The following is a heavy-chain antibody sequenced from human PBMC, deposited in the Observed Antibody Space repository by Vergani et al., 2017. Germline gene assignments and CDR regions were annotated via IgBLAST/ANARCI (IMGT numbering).Heavy chain of an antibody. J-gene: IGHJ6*02. CDR3: ARRRAGTFDYGMDV. CDR2: INYSGST. CDR1: GGSISSYY. V-gene: IGHV4-59*08. D-gene: IGHD6-13*01. Sequence: QVQLQESGPGLVKTSETLSLTCTVPGGSISSYYWSWIRQPPGKGLEWIGYINYSGSTNYNPSLKSRGTISVDTSKNQFSLKLSSVTAADTAVYYCARRRAGTFDYGMDVWGQGTTVTVSS.